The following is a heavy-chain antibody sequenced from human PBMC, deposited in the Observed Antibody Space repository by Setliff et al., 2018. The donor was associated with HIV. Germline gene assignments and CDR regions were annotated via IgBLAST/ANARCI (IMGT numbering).Heavy chain of an antibody. J-gene: IGHJ3*02. CDR1: GGSISRASFY. Sequence: PSETLSLTCNVSGGSISRASFYWGWIRQPPGKGLEWIASIYYTGSTYYNASLRSRVTISIDTSKNQFSLSLRSVTAADTAVYYCARERPFDIWGQGTMVTVSS. CDR3: ARERPFDI. D-gene: IGHD1-1*01. V-gene: IGHV4-39*01. CDR2: IYYTGST.